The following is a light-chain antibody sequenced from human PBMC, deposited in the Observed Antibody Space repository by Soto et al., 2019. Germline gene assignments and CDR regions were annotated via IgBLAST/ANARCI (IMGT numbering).Light chain of an antibody. V-gene: IGKV1-39*01. Sequence: DIQMTQSPSSLSASVVDRFTITFLASQSISSYLNWYQQKPGKAPKLLIYAASSLQSGVPSRFSGSGSGTDFTLTISSLQPEDFATYYCQQSYSTLLTFGQGTRLENK. CDR2: AAS. J-gene: IGKJ5*01. CDR3: QQSYSTLLT. CDR1: QSISSY.